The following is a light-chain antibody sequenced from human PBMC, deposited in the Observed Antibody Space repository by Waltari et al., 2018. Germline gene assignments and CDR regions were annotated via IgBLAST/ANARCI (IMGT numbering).Light chain of an antibody. CDR1: RSVSRT. CDR3: QHYVRLPAT. J-gene: IGKJ1*01. CDR2: GAS. V-gene: IGKV3-20*01. Sequence: ELVLPQSPGTLSLSPGERATLSCRASRSVSRTLAWYQQKPGQAPKLLIYGASIRATGIPDRFTGSGSGTDFSLTISSLEPEDFAIYFCQHYVRLPATFGQGTKVEIK.